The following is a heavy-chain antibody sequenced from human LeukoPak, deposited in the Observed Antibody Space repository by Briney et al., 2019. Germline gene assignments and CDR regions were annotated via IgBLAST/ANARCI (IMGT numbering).Heavy chain of an antibody. CDR1: GFTFSSYS. Sequence: GGSLRLSCAASGFTFSSYSMNWVRQAPGKGLEWVSSISSSSSYIYYADSLKGRFTISRDNAKNSLYLQMNSLRAEDTAVYYCARAPPLDYYMDVWGKGTTVTVSS. CDR2: ISSSSSYI. V-gene: IGHV3-21*01. CDR3: ARAPPLDYYMDV. J-gene: IGHJ6*03.